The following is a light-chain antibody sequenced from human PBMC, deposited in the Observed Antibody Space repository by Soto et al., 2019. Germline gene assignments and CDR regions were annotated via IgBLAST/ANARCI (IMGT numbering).Light chain of an antibody. CDR1: QSISTW. CDR2: RAS. J-gene: IGKJ2*01. Sequence: DIPMTQSPSTLPASVGDRVIITCRASQSISTWLAWYQQKPGKGPKLLISRASDLRSGVPSRFTGSGSGTEFTLTITNLQPDDFATYSCQQYNSYPYTFGQGTKLETK. CDR3: QQYNSYPYT. V-gene: IGKV1-5*03.